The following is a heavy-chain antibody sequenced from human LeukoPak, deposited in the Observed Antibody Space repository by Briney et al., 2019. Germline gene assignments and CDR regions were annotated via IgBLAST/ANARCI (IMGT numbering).Heavy chain of an antibody. Sequence: GGSLRLSCTASGFTFGDYAMSWFRQAPGKGLEWVGFIRSKAYGGTTEYAASVKGRFTISRDDSKSIAYLQMNSLKTEDTAVYYCTRVPLHDTLAAEGVKDYWGQGTLVTVSS. J-gene: IGHJ4*02. D-gene: IGHD6-13*01. CDR2: IRSKAYGGTT. V-gene: IGHV3-49*03. CDR3: TRVPLHDTLAAEGVKDY. CDR1: GFTFGDYA.